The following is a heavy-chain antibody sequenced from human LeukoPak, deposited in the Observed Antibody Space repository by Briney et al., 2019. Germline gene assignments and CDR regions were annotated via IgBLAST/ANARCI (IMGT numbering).Heavy chain of an antibody. CDR2: ISTNSAYV. CDR1: GFTFSSHY. J-gene: IGHJ4*02. V-gene: IGHV3-21*01. D-gene: IGHD1-26*01. Sequence: GGSLRLSCAASGFTFSSHYINWVRQAPGKGLEWVSSISTNSAYVSYAGSVKGRFTISRDNAKNSLYLQMNSLRAEDTAVYYCARDAGSGSYYIDYWGQGTLVTVSS. CDR3: ARDAGSGSYYIDY.